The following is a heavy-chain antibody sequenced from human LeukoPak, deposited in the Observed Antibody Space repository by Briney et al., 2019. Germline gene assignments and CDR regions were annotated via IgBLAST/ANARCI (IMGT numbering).Heavy chain of an antibody. CDR1: GFTFSSYS. J-gene: IGHJ6*02. V-gene: IGHV3-21*01. CDR2: ISSSSSYI. CDR3: ASAGGYGSGGCYYYGMDV. Sequence: PGGSLRLSCAASGFTFSSYSMNWVRQAPGKGLEWVSSISSSSSYIYYADSVKGRFTISRDNAKNSLYLQMNSLRAEDTAVYYCASAGGYGSGGCYYYGMDVWGQGTTVTVSS. D-gene: IGHD5-18*01.